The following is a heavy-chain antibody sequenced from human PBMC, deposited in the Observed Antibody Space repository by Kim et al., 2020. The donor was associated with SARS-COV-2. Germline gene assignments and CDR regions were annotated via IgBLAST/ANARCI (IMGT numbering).Heavy chain of an antibody. CDR1: GYTFTAFY. J-gene: IGHJ4*02. V-gene: IGHV1-2*02. CDR2: IDPDSGDT. Sequence: ASVKVSCKPSGYTFTAFYIHWVRQAPGQGLEWMGWIDPDSGDTAYDGKFQGRVTMTRDTSISTAYMELTSLRSDDSALYYCATPFMVRGDDDYWGQGTLVTVSS. CDR3: ATPFMVRGDDDY. D-gene: IGHD3-10*01.